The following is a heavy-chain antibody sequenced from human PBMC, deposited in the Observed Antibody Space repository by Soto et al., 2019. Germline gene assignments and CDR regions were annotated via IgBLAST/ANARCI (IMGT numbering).Heavy chain of an antibody. J-gene: IGHJ4*02. Sequence: GGSLRLFCAASGFTFSSYAMHWVRQAPGKGLEWVAVISYDGSNKYYADSVKGRFTISRDNSKNTLYLQMNSLRAEDTAVYYCARDGGYGDPYYFDYWGQGTLVTVSS. CDR3: ARDGGYGDPYYFDY. D-gene: IGHD4-17*01. CDR2: ISYDGSNK. V-gene: IGHV3-30-3*01. CDR1: GFTFSSYA.